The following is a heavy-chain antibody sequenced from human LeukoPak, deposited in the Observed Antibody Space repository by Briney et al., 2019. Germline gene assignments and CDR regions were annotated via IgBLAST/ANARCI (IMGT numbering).Heavy chain of an antibody. J-gene: IGHJ4*02. D-gene: IGHD7-27*01. CDR2: IKTDGSTT. CDR3: ARDLGMVGFDY. Sequence: GGSLRLSCAASGFTFSSYWMHWVRQAPGKGLVWVSRIKTDGSTTTYADSVKGRFTISRDNAKNTLYLQMNSLRAEDTAVYYCARDLGMVGFDYWGQGTLVTVSS. V-gene: IGHV3-74*01. CDR1: GFTFSSYW.